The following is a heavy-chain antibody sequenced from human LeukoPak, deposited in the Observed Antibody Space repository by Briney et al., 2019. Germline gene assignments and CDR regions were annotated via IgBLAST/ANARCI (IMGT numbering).Heavy chain of an antibody. CDR2: ISGDGGST. CDR3: AKSSYGMDV. CDR1: GFTFDDYA. Sequence: GGSLRLSCAASGFTFDDYAMHWVRQAPGKGLEWVSLISGDGGSTYYADSVKGRFTISRDNSKNSLYLQMNSLGTEDTALYYCAKSSYGMDVWGQGTTVTVSS. V-gene: IGHV3-43*02. J-gene: IGHJ6*02.